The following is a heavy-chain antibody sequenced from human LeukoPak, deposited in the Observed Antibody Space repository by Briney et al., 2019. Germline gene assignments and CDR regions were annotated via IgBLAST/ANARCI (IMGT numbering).Heavy chain of an antibody. CDR2: IYYSGST. V-gene: IGHV4-59*01. CDR3: ARVNLAAGSRFIDY. D-gene: IGHD6-13*01. Sequence: SETLSLTCTVSGGSISSYYWSWIRQPPGKGLEWIGYIYYSGSTNYNPSLKSRVTISVDTSKNQFSLKLSSVTAADTAVYYCARVNLAAGSRFIDYWGQGTLVTVSS. J-gene: IGHJ4*02. CDR1: GGSISSYY.